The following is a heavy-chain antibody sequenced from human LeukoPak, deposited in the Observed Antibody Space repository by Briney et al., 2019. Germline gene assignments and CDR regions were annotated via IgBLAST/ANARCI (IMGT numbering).Heavy chain of an antibody. J-gene: IGHJ4*02. CDR1: GFSLSTSGVG. CDR2: IYWNDDK. CDR3: ARRYIAAAGTDFDY. Sequence: SGPTLVKPTQTLTLTCTFSGFSLSTSGVGVGWIRQPPGKALEWLALIYWNDDKRYSPSLKSRLTITKDTSKDQVVLTMTNMDPVDTATYYCARRYIAAAGTDFDYWGQGTLVTVSS. V-gene: IGHV2-5*01. D-gene: IGHD6-13*01.